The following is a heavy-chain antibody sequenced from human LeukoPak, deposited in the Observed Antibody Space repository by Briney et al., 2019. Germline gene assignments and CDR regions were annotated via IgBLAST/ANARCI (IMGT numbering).Heavy chain of an antibody. CDR3: ARGGAVAGTENAFDI. D-gene: IGHD6-19*01. CDR1: GFTFSSYE. J-gene: IGHJ3*02. Sequence: PGGSLRLSCAASGFTFSSYEMNWVRQAPGKGLEWVSYISSSGNTIYYADSVKGRFTISRDNAKNSLYLLMNSLRAEDTAVYYCARGGAVAGTENAFDIWGQGTMVTVSS. V-gene: IGHV3-48*03. CDR2: ISSSGNTI.